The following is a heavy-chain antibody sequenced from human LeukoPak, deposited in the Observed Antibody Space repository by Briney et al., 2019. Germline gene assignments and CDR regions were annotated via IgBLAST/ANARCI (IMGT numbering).Heavy chain of an antibody. V-gene: IGHV4-4*02. Sequence: PSETLSLTCAVSGGSISSSNWWSWVRQPPGKGLEWIGEIYHSGSTNYNPSLKSRVTISVDKSKNQFSLKLSSVTAADTAVYYCARVSEMVRGVIPFDYWGQGTLVTVSS. D-gene: IGHD3-10*01. CDR1: GGSISSSNW. CDR2: IYHSGST. J-gene: IGHJ4*02. CDR3: ARVSEMVRGVIPFDY.